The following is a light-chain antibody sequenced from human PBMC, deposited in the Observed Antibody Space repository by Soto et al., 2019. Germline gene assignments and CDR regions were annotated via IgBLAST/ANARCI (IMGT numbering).Light chain of an antibody. CDR2: DAS. CDR1: QSVGSL. V-gene: IGKV3-11*01. Sequence: ENVLTQSPATLSLSPGDTATLSCRASQSVGSLLAWYQHNPGQAPRLLIFDASYRAAGIPARFRGSGSGTDFTLTIDSLEPEDFAVYYCQQRTNWLWTFGPGTKVDIK. CDR3: QQRTNWLWT. J-gene: IGKJ1*01.